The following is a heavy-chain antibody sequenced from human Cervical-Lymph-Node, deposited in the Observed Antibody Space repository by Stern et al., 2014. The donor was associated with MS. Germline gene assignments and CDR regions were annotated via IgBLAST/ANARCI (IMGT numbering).Heavy chain of an antibody. Sequence: VQLVVSGAEVTKLGSSAKVSCKASGGTFSKFPSSWVRQASGPGLESMGGIFHVFETPTYAQEFRGKVTITGDVSTSTVYMELSSLRSDDTAVYYCALSSETSDRWYSLGYDLWGQGTLVTVSS. D-gene: IGHD6-13*01. CDR1: GGTFSKFP. CDR3: ALSSETSDRWYSLGYDL. J-gene: IGHJ5*02. CDR2: IFHVFETP. V-gene: IGHV1-69*01.